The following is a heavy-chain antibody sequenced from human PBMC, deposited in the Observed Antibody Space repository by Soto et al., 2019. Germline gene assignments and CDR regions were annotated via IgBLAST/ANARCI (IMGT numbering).Heavy chain of an antibody. V-gene: IGHV3-33*01. CDR1: GFTFSSYG. D-gene: IGHD2-15*01. CDR2: IWYDGSNK. J-gene: IGHJ6*02. CDR3: AREYCSGGSCYPNYYYGMDV. Sequence: HPGGSLRLSCAASGFTFSSYGMHWVRQAPGKGLEWVAVIWYDGSNKYYADSVKGRFTISRDNSKNTLYLQMNSLRAEDTAVYYCAREYCSGGSCYPNYYYGMDVWGQGTTVTVSS.